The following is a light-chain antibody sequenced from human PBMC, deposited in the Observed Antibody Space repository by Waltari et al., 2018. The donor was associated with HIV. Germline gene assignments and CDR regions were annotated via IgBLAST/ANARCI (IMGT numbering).Light chain of an antibody. J-gene: IGLJ2*01. Sequence: QSVLTQPPSASGTPGQRVTISCSGGSSNIGTDSVHWYQQVPGTAPKLLIYNNNQWPSGVPDRFSGSKSGTSASLAISGLQSEDEADYYCATWEHRLNGPIFGGGTRLTVL. CDR2: NNN. V-gene: IGLV1-44*01. CDR1: SSNIGTDS. CDR3: ATWEHRLNGPI.